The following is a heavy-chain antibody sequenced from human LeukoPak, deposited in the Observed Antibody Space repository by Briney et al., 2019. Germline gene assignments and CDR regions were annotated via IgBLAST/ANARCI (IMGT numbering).Heavy chain of an antibody. Sequence: SETLSLTCTVSGGSISSYYWSWIRQPPGKGLEWIGYIYYSGSTNYNPSLKSRVTISVDTSKNQFSLKLSSVTAADTAVYYCAAGSGSYSPFDPWGQGTLVTVSS. CDR1: GGSISSYY. V-gene: IGHV4-59*08. D-gene: IGHD3-10*01. CDR2: IYYSGST. J-gene: IGHJ5*02. CDR3: AAGSGSYSPFDP.